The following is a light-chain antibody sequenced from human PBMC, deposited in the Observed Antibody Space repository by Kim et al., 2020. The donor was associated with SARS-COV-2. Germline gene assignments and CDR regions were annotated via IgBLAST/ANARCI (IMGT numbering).Light chain of an antibody. Sequence: DIQLTQSPTSLSASVGDRVTITCRASQGINNYLVWFQQKPGKATKPLMYGGASEFSSSGSGTHFILTINNLQPEDFATYYCQQYSSYPRTFGQGTKVDIK. V-gene: IGKV1-16*02. CDR1: QGINNY. J-gene: IGKJ1*01. CDR3: QQYSSYPRT.